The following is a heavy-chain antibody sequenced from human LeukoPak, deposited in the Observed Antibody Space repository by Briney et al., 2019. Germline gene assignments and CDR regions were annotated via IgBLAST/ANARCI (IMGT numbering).Heavy chain of an antibody. V-gene: IGHV3-30*18. CDR2: ITYDGSNK. CDR3: AKGMPHDSSGYNDAFDI. CDR1: AFTFSSYG. Sequence: PGGSLSLSCAASAFTFSSYGMGWVRQAPGKGLGWGAVITYDGSNKYYADSVKGRFTISRDNSKNTLYLQMNSLRAEDTAVYYCAKGMPHDSSGYNDAFDIWGQGTMVTVSS. D-gene: IGHD3-22*01. J-gene: IGHJ3*02.